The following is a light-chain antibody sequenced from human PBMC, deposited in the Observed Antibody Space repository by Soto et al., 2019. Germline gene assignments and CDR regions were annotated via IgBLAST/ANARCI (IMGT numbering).Light chain of an antibody. J-gene: IGKJ1*01. V-gene: IGKV3-11*01. Sequence: VLTQSQHTLYLSPGDRAPLSCRASQSINNYLAWYQQKPGQAPRLLIYDTSDRASGIPARFSGSGSGTDFTLTISSLEPEDFAVFYCQQRSVWPWTFGQGTKVDIK. CDR2: DTS. CDR1: QSINNY. CDR3: QQRSVWPWT.